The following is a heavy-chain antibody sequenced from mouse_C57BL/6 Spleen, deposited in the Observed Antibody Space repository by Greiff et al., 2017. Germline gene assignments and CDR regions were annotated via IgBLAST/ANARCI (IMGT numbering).Heavy chain of an antibody. J-gene: IGHJ4*01. D-gene: IGHD4-1*01. CDR3: ASELDYYAMDY. V-gene: IGHV1-22*01. Sequence: VQLKESGPELVKPGASVKMSCKASGYTFTDYNMHWVKQSHGKSLEWIGYINPNNGGTSYNQKFKGKATLTVNKSSSTAYMELRSLTSEDSAVYYCASELDYYAMDYWGQGTSVTVSS. CDR1: GYTFTDYN. CDR2: INPNNGGT.